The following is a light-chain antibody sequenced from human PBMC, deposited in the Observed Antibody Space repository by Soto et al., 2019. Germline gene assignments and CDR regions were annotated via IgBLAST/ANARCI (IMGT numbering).Light chain of an antibody. Sequence: QSALTQPASVSGSPGQSITISCTGTSSDVGGYNYVSWYQQHPGKAPKLMIYDVSNRPSGVSNHFSGSKSGNTASLTISGLQAEDEADYYCSSYTSSSTPRVVFGGGTKLTVL. CDR1: SSDVGGYNY. V-gene: IGLV2-14*01. CDR2: DVS. J-gene: IGLJ2*01. CDR3: SSYTSSSTPRVV.